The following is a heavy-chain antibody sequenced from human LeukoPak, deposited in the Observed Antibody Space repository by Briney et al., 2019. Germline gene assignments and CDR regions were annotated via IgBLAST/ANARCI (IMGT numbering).Heavy chain of an antibody. CDR3: ASTPDYLPYYFDY. V-gene: IGHV4-39*07. J-gene: IGHJ4*02. D-gene: IGHD4-17*01. CDR1: GGSISSGGYY. CDR2: INHSGST. Sequence: PSETLSLTCTVSGGSISSGGYYWSWIRQPPGKGLEWIGEINHSGSTNYNPSLKSRVTISVDTSENQFSLKLSSVTAADTAVYYCASTPDYLPYYFDYWGQGTLVTVSS.